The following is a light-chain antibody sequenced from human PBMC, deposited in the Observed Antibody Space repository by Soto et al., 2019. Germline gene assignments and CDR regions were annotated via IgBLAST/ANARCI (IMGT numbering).Light chain of an antibody. CDR3: QQHNGYSERM. CDR2: GAS. Sequence: DIPMTQPPSSLSASVGDRFTITCRASQSISTWLAWYQQKPGKAPKLLIYGASSLASGVPSRFSGSGSGTEFTLTISSLQPDDFATYYCQQHNGYSERMFGQGTKVDIK. V-gene: IGKV1-5*01. CDR1: QSISTW. J-gene: IGKJ1*01.